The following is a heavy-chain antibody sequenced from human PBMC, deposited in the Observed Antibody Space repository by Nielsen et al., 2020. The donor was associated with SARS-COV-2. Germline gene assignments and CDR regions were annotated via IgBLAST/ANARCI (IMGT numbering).Heavy chain of an antibody. CDR3: ARGAEVDTTAFDI. CDR1: EFTISSYW. V-gene: IGHV3-74*01. D-gene: IGHD5-18*01. Sequence: SLKISCAASEFTISSYWLHWVRQAPGKGLVWVSRINSDGRRTSYADSVKGRFTISRDNAKNTLYLQMNSLRAEDTAVYYCARGAEVDTTAFDIWGQGTMVTVSS. CDR2: INSDGRRT. J-gene: IGHJ3*02.